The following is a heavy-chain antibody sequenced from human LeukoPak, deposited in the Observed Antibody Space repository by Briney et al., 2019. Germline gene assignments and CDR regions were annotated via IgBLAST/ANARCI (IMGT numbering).Heavy chain of an antibody. CDR2: MNPDSGNT. CDR1: GYTFTSYD. J-gene: IGHJ3*02. Sequence: ASVKVSCKASGYTFTSYDINWVRQATGQGLEWMGWMNPDSGNTGYAQKFQGRVTITRNASISTAFMELSSLRSEDTAVYYCARRGMRGAFDIWGQGTMVTVSS. V-gene: IGHV1-8*03. D-gene: IGHD3-16*01. CDR3: ARRGMRGAFDI.